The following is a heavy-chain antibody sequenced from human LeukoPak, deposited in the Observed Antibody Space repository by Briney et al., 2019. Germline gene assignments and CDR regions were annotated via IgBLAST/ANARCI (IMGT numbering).Heavy chain of an antibody. J-gene: IGHJ4*02. CDR3: ARQRDGYDDY. V-gene: IGHV4-39*01. CDR1: GGSISSSSYY. D-gene: IGHD5-24*01. CDR2: IYYSGST. Sequence: PSGTLSLTCTVSGGSISSSSYYWGWIRQPPGKGLEWIGSIYYSGSTYYNPSLKSRVTISVDTSKNQFSLKLSSVTAADTAVYYCARQRDGYDDYWGQGTLVTVSS.